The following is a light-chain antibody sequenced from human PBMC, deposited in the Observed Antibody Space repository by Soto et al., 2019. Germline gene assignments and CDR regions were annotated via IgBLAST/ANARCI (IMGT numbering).Light chain of an antibody. CDR1: SSDVGSYNL. CDR3: CSYGGSSTFDVV. Sequence: QSALTQPASVSGSPGQSITISCTGTSSDVGSYNLVSWYQQHPGKAPKLMIYEGSKRPSGVSNRSSGSKSGNTASLTISGLQAEDEADYYCCSYGGSSTFDVVFGGGTKLTVL. V-gene: IGLV2-23*03. J-gene: IGLJ2*01. CDR2: EGS.